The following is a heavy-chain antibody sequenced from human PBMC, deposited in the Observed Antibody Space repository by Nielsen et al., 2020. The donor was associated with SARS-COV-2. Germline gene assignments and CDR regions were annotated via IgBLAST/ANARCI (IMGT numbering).Heavy chain of an antibody. Sequence: GESLKISCGVAGFTLTTYTMIWVRQPPGKGLEWVSSISGSGSYIYYADSVKGRFTISRDTARNSLYLHMNSLRAEDTGVYFCASVAMGMTAVTTNWYFDLWGRGTLVTVSA. CDR1: GFTLTTYT. CDR3: ASVAMGMTAVTTNWYFDL. D-gene: IGHD4-17*01. CDR2: ISGSGSYI. V-gene: IGHV3-21*01. J-gene: IGHJ2*01.